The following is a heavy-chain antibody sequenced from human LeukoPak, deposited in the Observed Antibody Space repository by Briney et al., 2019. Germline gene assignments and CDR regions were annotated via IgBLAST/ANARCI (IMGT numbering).Heavy chain of an antibody. CDR3: VRGDSGSYSY. Sequence: ASVKVSCKPSGYTFTSWFMHWVRLAPGQGLEWMGLIKPRDGGTIYAEKFQGRVTLTGDTATSTFYMELSSLRSEDTAVYFCVRGDSGSYSYWGQGTLVTVSS. CDR2: IKPRDGGT. J-gene: IGHJ4*02. V-gene: IGHV1-46*01. CDR1: GYTFTSWF. D-gene: IGHD1-26*01.